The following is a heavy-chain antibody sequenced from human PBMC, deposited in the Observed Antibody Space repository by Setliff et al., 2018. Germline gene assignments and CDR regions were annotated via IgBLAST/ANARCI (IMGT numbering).Heavy chain of an antibody. CDR3: TTYCDSTTCALDY. CDR1: GLTFGDYA. Sequence: GESLKLSCTASGLTFGDYAMGWVRQAPGKGLEWVGYIRSKAYGETTEYAASVEDRFTISRDDPKNTAYLQMNSLKTDDTGVYYCTTYCDSTTCALDYWGQGILVTVSS. D-gene: IGHD2-2*01. V-gene: IGHV3-49*04. CDR2: IRSKAYGETT. J-gene: IGHJ4*02.